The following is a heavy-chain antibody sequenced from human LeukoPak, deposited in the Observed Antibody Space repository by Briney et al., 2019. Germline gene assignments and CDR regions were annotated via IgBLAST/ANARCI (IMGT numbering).Heavy chain of an antibody. V-gene: IGHV3-7*01. CDR1: GFTFSSYW. J-gene: IGHJ5*02. CDR2: IKQDGSEK. D-gene: IGHD2-2*01. CDR3: ARHSDCSSTSCYGEGFDP. Sequence: GGSLRLSCAASGFTFSSYWMSWVRQAPGKGLEWVANIKQDGSEKYYVDSVKGRFIISRDNAKNSLYLQMNSLRAEDTAVYYCARHSDCSSTSCYGEGFDPWGQGTLVTVSS.